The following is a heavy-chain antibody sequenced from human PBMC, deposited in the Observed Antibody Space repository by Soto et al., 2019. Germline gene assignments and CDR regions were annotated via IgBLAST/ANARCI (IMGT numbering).Heavy chain of an antibody. V-gene: IGHV3-7*01. D-gene: IGHD3-3*01. CDR2: IKQDGSEK. Sequence: PGGSLRLSCAASGFTFSSYWMSWVRQAPGKGLEWVANIKQDGSEKYCVDSVKGRFTISRDNAKNSLYLQMNSLRAEDTAVYYCARGGFLRFLEWLPHNYYYGMGVWGQGTTVTVSS. J-gene: IGHJ6*02. CDR3: ARGGFLRFLEWLPHNYYYGMGV. CDR1: GFTFSSYW.